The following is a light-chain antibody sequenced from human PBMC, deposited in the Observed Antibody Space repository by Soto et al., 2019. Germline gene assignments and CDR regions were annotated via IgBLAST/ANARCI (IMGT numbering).Light chain of an antibody. CDR2: AAS. J-gene: IGKJ4*01. V-gene: IGKV1-8*01. CDR1: QGISSY. Sequence: AIRMTQSPSSFSASTGDRVTITCRASQGISSYLAWYQQKPGKAPKLLIYAASTLQSGVPSRFSGSGSGTDFTLIISCQQAEDFATYYFQQYYSYPLTCGGGTKVEIK. CDR3: QQYYSYPLT.